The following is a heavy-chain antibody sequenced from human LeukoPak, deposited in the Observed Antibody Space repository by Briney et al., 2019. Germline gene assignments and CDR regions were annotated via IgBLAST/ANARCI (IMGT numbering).Heavy chain of an antibody. CDR2: IGSSGRTI. V-gene: IGHV3-48*03. J-gene: IGHJ4*02. D-gene: IGHD3-10*01. CDR3: ARRPVHSGSGSYFYY. Sequence: GGSLRLSCSASGFTFSSYEMNWVRQAPGKGLQWVAFIGSSGRTIYYADSLKGRFTISRDNAKNSLDLQMFSLRGDDTALYYCARRPVHSGSGSYFYYWGPGNLVTPSP. CDR1: GFTFSSYE.